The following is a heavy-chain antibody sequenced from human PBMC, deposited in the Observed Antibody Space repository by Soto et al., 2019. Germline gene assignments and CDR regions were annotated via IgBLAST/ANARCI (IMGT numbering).Heavy chain of an antibody. J-gene: IGHJ5*02. CDR1: GGSISRSSYY. D-gene: IGHD2-15*01. Sequence: SETLSLTCTVSGGSISRSSYYWCWIRQPPGKGLEWIGSIYYSGSTYYNPSLKSRVTISVDTSKNQFSLKLSSVTAADTAVYYCAREGYDSDRINWFDPWGQGTLVTVSS. CDR2: IYYSGST. CDR3: AREGYDSDRINWFDP. V-gene: IGHV4-39*02.